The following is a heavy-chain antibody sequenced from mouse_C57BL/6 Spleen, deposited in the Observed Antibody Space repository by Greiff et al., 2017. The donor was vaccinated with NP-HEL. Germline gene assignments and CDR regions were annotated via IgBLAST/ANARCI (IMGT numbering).Heavy chain of an antibody. CDR3: ARNWETSLFDY. D-gene: IGHD4-1*01. CDR1: GYAFSSSW. Sequence: QVQLQQSGPELVKPGASVKISCKASGYAFSSSWMNWVKQRPGKGLEWIGRIYPGDGDTNYNGKFKGKATLTADKSSSTAYMQLSSLTSEDSAVYCCARNWETSLFDYWGQGTTLTVSS. J-gene: IGHJ2*01. CDR2: IYPGDGDT. V-gene: IGHV1-82*01.